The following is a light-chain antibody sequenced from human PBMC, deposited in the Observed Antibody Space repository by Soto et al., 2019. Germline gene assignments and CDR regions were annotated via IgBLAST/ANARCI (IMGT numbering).Light chain of an antibody. J-gene: IGKJ1*01. CDR2: DAS. Sequence: DIQLTQSPSTLSASVGDRVTITCRASHSISGWLAWYQQKPGKAPKSLIYDASILESGVPSRFSGSGSGTEFTLTISSLQPDDFATYDCQQYNSFTWTFGQGTKVEF. V-gene: IGKV1-5*01. CDR1: HSISGW. CDR3: QQYNSFTWT.